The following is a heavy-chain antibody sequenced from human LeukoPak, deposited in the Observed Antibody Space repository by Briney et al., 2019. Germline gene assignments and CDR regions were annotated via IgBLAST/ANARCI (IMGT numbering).Heavy chain of an antibody. Sequence: PGGSLRLSCAASGFTFSGSAMHWVRQASGKGLEWVGRIRSKANSYATAYAASVKGRFTISRDDSKNTAYLQMNSLKTEDTAVYYCTRSFWSGPTDYWGQGTLVTVSS. D-gene: IGHD3-3*01. J-gene: IGHJ4*02. CDR1: GFTFSGSA. CDR2: IRSKANSYAT. V-gene: IGHV3-73*01. CDR3: TRSFWSGPTDY.